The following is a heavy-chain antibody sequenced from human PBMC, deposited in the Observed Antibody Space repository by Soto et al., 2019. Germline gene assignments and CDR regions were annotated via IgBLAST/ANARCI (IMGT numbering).Heavy chain of an antibody. CDR2: IYYSGST. V-gene: IGHV4-30-4*01. CDR1: GGSISSGDYY. CDR3: ASLKLGYSTFDP. D-gene: IGHD5-18*01. Sequence: QVQLQESGPGLVKPSQTLSLTCTVSGGSISSGDYYWSWIRQPPGKGLEWIGYIYYSGSTYYNPSLKSRVTISVDTSKIHFPLKLSSVTADDTAVYYCASLKLGYSTFDPWGQGTLVTVSS. J-gene: IGHJ5*02.